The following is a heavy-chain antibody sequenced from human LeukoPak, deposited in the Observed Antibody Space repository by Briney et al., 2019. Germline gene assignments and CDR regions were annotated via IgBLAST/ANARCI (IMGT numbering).Heavy chain of an antibody. Sequence: GASVKVSCKASGYTFTHYAVHWVRQAPGQRLEWMGWTNVGNDYTESSQKFQDRLTITRDTTATTVYMELSSLRSEDTAVYYCARDDFSTYPGLNYFDYWGQGSLVTVSS. CDR3: ARDDFSTYPGLNYFDY. J-gene: IGHJ4*02. CDR2: TNVGNDYT. V-gene: IGHV1-3*01. D-gene: IGHD4-11*01. CDR1: GYTFTHYA.